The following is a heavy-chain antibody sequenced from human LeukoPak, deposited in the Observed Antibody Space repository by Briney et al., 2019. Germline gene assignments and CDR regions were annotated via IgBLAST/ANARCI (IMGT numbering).Heavy chain of an antibody. V-gene: IGHV4-4*07. D-gene: IGHD7-27*01. CDR3: ARQPILGGRRYYYYMDV. J-gene: IGHJ6*03. CDR2: IYSSRS. CDR1: GASISSYY. Sequence: SETLSLTCTVSGASISSYYWSWIRQPAGKGLEWIGRIYSSRSIYNPSLKSRVTMSVDTSKNQFSLKLSSVTAADTAVYYCARQPILGGRRYYYYMDVWGKGTTVTVSS.